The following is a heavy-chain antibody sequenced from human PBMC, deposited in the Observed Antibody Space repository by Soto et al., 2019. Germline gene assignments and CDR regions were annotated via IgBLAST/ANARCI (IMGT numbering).Heavy chain of an antibody. CDR1: GYTFTSYA. D-gene: IGHD3-16*01. Sequence: VKVSCKASGYTFTSYAMHWVRQAPGQRLEWMGWINAGNGNTKYSQKFQGRVTITRDTSASTAYMELSSLRSEDTAVYYCARDQYVAGIMITFGGVAYWGQGTLVTVSS. V-gene: IGHV1-3*01. CDR3: ARDQYVAGIMITFGGVAY. CDR2: INAGNGNT. J-gene: IGHJ4*02.